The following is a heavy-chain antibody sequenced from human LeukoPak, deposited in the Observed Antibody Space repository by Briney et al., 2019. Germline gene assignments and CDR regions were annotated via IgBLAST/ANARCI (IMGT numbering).Heavy chain of an antibody. CDR1: GGTFSSYA. CDR3: ARGQRPIQLWLQSTGRYYYMDV. D-gene: IGHD5-18*01. J-gene: IGHJ6*03. CDR2: IIPIFGTA. Sequence: GASVKVSCKASGGTFSSYAISWVRQAPGQGLEWMGGIIPIFGTANYAQKFQGRVTITADKSTSTAYMELSSLRSEDTAVYYCARGQRPIQLWLQSTGRYYYMDVWGKGTTVTVSS. V-gene: IGHV1-69*06.